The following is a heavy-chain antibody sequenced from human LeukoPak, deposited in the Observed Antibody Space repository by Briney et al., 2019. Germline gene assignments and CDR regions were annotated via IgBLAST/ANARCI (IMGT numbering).Heavy chain of an antibody. CDR1: GGSISSSGYY. Sequence: KPSETLSLTCIVSGGSISSSGYYWDWIRQPPGKGLEWIGNFYYTGSTYYNPSLKSRITISVDTSKNQFSLKLPSVTAADTAVYYCARHSRSGYGDYESAFDIWGQGTMVTVSS. J-gene: IGHJ3*02. CDR3: ARHSRSGYGDYESAFDI. V-gene: IGHV4-39*01. CDR2: FYYTGST. D-gene: IGHD5-12*01.